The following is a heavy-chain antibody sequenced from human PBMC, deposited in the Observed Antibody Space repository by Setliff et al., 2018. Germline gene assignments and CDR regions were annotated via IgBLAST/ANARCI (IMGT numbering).Heavy chain of an antibody. CDR3: ARDYLGCSGGSCYENGMDV. CDR1: GYIFTDYY. V-gene: IGHV1-18*04. CDR2: ISVYNGKT. D-gene: IGHD2-15*01. Sequence: ASVKVSCKSSGYIFTDYYIHWVRQAPGQGLEWMGWISVYNGKTKYAQKFQGRVTMTTDTSTRTAYMELRSLRSDDTAVYYCARDYLGCSGGSCYENGMDVWGQGTTVTVSS. J-gene: IGHJ6*02.